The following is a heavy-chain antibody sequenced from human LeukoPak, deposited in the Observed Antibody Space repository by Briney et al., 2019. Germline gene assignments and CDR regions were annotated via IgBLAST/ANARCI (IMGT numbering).Heavy chain of an antibody. Sequence: GGSLRLSCAASGFTFSSFGMHWVRQAPGQGLEWVACIGYDGSNNYYADSVKGRFTISRDKSRKRLYLQMNSLRAEDTAVYFCAKDLTVGAPDAFDIWGQGTMVSVSS. D-gene: IGHD1-26*01. CDR3: AKDLTVGAPDAFDI. CDR2: IGYDGSNN. V-gene: IGHV3-30*02. J-gene: IGHJ3*02. CDR1: GFTFSSFG.